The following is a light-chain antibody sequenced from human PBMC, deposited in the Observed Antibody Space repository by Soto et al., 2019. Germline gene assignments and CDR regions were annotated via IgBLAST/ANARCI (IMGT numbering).Light chain of an antibody. Sequence: QSVLTQPPSASGSPGQSVTISCTGTSSDVGGYNFVSWYQHHPDKAPKVLIYEVSKRPSGVPDRFSGSKSGNTASLTVSGLQTEDEADYYCISYAGSNSVILGGGTQLTVL. J-gene: IGLJ2*01. CDR2: EVS. CDR3: ISYAGSNSVI. V-gene: IGLV2-8*01. CDR1: SSDVGGYNF.